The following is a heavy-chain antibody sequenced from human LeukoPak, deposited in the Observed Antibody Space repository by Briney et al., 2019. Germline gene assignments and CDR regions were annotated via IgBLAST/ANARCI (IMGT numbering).Heavy chain of an antibody. Sequence: GGSLRLSCAASGFTFSSYSMNWVRQAPGKGLEWVSSISSNSSYIYYADSVKGRFTISRDNAKNSLYLQMNSLRAEDTAVYYCARDKLYYGQFDPWGQGTLVTVSS. V-gene: IGHV3-21*01. D-gene: IGHD2-8*01. CDR2: ISSNSSYI. J-gene: IGHJ5*02. CDR3: ARDKLYYGQFDP. CDR1: GFTFSSYS.